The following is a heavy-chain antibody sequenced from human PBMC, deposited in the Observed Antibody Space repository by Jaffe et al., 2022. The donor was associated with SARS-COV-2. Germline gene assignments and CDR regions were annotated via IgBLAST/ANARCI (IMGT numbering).Heavy chain of an antibody. Sequence: QVQLVQSGAEVKKPGASVKVSCKASGYTFTSYYMHWVRQAPGQGLEWMGIINPSGGSTSYAQKFQGRVTMTRDTSTSTVYMELSSLRSEDTAVYYCARDIAVAGGGYYFDYWGQGTLVTVSS. CDR1: GYTFTSYY. D-gene: IGHD6-19*01. CDR3: ARDIAVAGGGYYFDY. CDR2: INPSGGST. V-gene: IGHV1-46*01. J-gene: IGHJ4*02.